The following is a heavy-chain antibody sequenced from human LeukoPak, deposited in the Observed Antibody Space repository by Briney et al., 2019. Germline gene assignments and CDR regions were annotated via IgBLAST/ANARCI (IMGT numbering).Heavy chain of an antibody. Sequence: GGSLRLSCAASGFTFSSYCMSWVRQAPGKGLEWVANIKQGGSEKYYVDSVKGRFTISRDNAKNSLYLQMNSVRAEDTAFYYCARRRDSGSYQHFDFWGQGTLVTVSS. CDR3: ARRRDSGSYQHFDF. V-gene: IGHV3-7*01. CDR2: IKQGGSEK. D-gene: IGHD1-26*01. CDR1: GFTFSSYC. J-gene: IGHJ4*02.